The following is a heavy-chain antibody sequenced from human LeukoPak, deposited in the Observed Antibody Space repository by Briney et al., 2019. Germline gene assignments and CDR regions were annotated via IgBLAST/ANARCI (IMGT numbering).Heavy chain of an antibody. J-gene: IGHJ4*02. D-gene: IGHD2-2*01. CDR1: GYSISSGYY. CDR3: ARSPVQYSSSSCFGFHFDY. CDR2: ICHSGGT. V-gene: IGHV4-38-2*02. Sequence: SETLSLSCTVSGYSISSGYYWGWIRQPPGKGLERIGNICHSGGTYYNPSLKSRVTISVDTSKNQFSLKLSSVTAADTAVYSCARSPVQYSSSSCFGFHFDYWGQGTLVIASS.